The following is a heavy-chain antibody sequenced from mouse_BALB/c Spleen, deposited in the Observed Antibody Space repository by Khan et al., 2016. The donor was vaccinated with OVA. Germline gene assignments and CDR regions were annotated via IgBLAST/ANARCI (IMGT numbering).Heavy chain of an antibody. CDR1: GYTFTDYY. D-gene: IGHD2-4*01. Sequence: QVQLKESGAELARPGASVKLSCKASGYTFTDYYLNWVKQRTGQGLEWIGDIYPGSGNTYYNERFKGKATLTADKSSSTAYMTLSSLTSEDSAVYFCSISRTDSFAYWGQGTLVTVSS. CDR2: IYPGSGNT. J-gene: IGHJ3*01. CDR3: SISRTDSFAY. V-gene: IGHV1-77*01.